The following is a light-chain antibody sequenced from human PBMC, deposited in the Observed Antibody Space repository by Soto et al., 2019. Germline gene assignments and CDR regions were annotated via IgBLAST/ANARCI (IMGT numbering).Light chain of an antibody. V-gene: IGLV2-14*03. CDR3: TSFTSSITRV. CDR1: SSDVGAYNY. J-gene: IGLJ1*01. Sequence: QSVLTQPASVSGSPGQSITISCTGTSSDVGAYNYVSWYQQHPGKAPKLMIYDVNNRPSGVSNRFSGSKSGNTASLTISGLQAEDEADYYCTSFTSSITRVFGTGTKVTVL. CDR2: DVN.